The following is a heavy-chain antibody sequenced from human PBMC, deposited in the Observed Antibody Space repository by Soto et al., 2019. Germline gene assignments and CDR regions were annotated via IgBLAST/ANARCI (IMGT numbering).Heavy chain of an antibody. D-gene: IGHD4-17*01. CDR2: INSNSGTI. J-gene: IGHJ4*02. V-gene: IGHV3-48*04. CDR1: AFTFTTYG. Sequence: EVQLVESGGGLVQPGGSLRLSCAASAFTFTTYGMNWVRQAPGKGLEWVSYINSNSGTIYYADSVKGRFTISRDNAKNLLYLQMDSLRAEDTAVYYCARTLRGYTVTLDSWGQGTLVTVSS. CDR3: ARTLRGYTVTLDS.